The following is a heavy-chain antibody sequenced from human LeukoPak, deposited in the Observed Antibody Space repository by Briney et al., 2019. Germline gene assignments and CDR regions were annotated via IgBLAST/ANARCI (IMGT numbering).Heavy chain of an antibody. D-gene: IGHD2-2*01. CDR1: GGSISSYY. J-gene: IGHJ5*02. Sequence: SETLSLTCTVSGGSISSYYWSWIRQPPGKRLEWIGYIYYSGSTNYNPSLKSRVTISVDTSKNQFSLKLSYVTAADTAVYYCAGGGEYQLLWYVWFDPWGQGTLVTVSS. V-gene: IGHV4-59*01. CDR3: AGGGEYQLLWYVWFDP. CDR2: IYYSGST.